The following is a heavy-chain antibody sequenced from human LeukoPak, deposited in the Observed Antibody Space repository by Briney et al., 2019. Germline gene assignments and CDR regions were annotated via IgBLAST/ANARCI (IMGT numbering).Heavy chain of an antibody. Sequence: SETLSLTCTVSGGSISSYYWSWIRQPPGKGLEWIGYIYYSGSTDYNPSLKSRVTISVDTSNNQFSRKLSSVTAAYTAVYYCARQGGGFWYFDLWGRGTLVTVSS. J-gene: IGHJ2*01. V-gene: IGHV4-59*08. CDR1: GGSISSYY. CDR3: ARQGGGFWYFDL. CDR2: IYYSGST. D-gene: IGHD6-25*01.